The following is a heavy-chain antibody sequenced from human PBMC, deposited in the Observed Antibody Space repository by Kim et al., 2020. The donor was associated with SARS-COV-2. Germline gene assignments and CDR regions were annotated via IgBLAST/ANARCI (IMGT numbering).Heavy chain of an antibody. J-gene: IGHJ4*02. V-gene: IGHV3-33*01. Sequence: AASVRGRFAISRDQPKNTLYLQVNSLRDEDTAVYYCARAFSPGGYTGNYWGQGTLVTVSS. D-gene: IGHD1-26*01. CDR3: ARAFSPGGYTGNY.